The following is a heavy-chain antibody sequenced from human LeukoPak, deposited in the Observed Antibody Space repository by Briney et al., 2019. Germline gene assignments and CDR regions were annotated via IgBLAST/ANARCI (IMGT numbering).Heavy chain of an antibody. V-gene: IGHV3-30*04. CDR1: GFNFSPYA. Sequence: GGSLRLSCAASGFNFSPYALHWVRQAPGKGLERVAAISYDGSNKYYADSVKGRFTISRDESKNTLYLQMNSLRRDDTAVYYCTRAPHGMDVWGQGTTVTVSS. J-gene: IGHJ6*02. CDR2: ISYDGSNK. CDR3: TRAPHGMDV.